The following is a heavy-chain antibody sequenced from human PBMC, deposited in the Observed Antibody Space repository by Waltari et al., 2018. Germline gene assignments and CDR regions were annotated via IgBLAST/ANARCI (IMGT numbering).Heavy chain of an antibody. V-gene: IGHV5-51*03. J-gene: IGHJ4*02. Sequence: EVQLVQSGAEVKKPGESLKISCKGSGYRFTSYWIGWLRQLPGKGLEWMGIIYPGDSDTRYSPSFQGQVTISADKSISTAYLQWSSLKASDTAMYYCARYCSGGSCYPLSYFDYWGQGTLVTVSS. D-gene: IGHD2-15*01. CDR3: ARYCSGGSCYPLSYFDY. CDR1: GYRFTSYW. CDR2: IYPGDSDT.